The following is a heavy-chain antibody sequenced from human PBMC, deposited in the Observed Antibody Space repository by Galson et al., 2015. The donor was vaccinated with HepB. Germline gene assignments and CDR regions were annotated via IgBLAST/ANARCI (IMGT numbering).Heavy chain of an antibody. D-gene: IGHD6-13*01. V-gene: IGHV1-69*06. CDR1: GGTFSSFA. J-gene: IGHJ4*02. CDR3: ARGSGPSDSWWD. Sequence: SVKVSCKASGGTFSSFAFNRVRQAPGHGLEWMGRIIPVFNAPTYAQIFQGRVTITADRSTNTAYMDLTSLTSKDTAIYYCARGSGPSDSWWDWGQGTLVSVSS. CDR2: IIPVFNAP.